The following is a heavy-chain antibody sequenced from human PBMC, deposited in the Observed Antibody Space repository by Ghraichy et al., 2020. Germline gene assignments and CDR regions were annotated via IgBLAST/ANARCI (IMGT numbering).Heavy chain of an antibody. CDR3: ARGPRPGRGDY. J-gene: IGHJ4*02. V-gene: IGHV4-34*01. CDR2: INHSGST. Sequence: SQTLSLTCAVYGGSFSGYYWSWIRQPPGKGLEWIGEINHSGSTNYNPSLKSRVTISVDTSKNQFSLNLSSVTAADTAVYFCARGPRPGRGDYWGQGTLVTVSS. D-gene: IGHD2-15*01. CDR1: GGSFSGYY.